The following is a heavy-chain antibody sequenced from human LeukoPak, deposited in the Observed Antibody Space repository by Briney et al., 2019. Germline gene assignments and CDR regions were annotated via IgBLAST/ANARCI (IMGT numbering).Heavy chain of an antibody. D-gene: IGHD6-6*01. CDR2: ISSSGSTI. CDR1: GFTFSDYY. J-gene: IGHJ4*02. Sequence: GGSLRLSCAASGFTFSDYYMSWIRQAPGKGLEWVSYISSSGSTIYYADSVKGRFTISRDNAKNSLYLQMNSLRAEDTAVYYYAQEARIAARYFDYWGQGTLVTVSS. V-gene: IGHV3-11*01. CDR3: AQEARIAARYFDY.